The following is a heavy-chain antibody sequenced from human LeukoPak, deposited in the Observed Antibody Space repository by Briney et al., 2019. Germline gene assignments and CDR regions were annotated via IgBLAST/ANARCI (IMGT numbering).Heavy chain of an antibody. CDR1: GYTFTSYG. CDR3: ARVAPRAQYYDFWSGKNWFDP. V-gene: IGHV1-18*01. J-gene: IGHJ5*02. Sequence: ASVKVSCTASGYTFTSYGISWVRQAPGQGLEWMGWISAYNGNTNYAQKLQGRVTMTTDTSTSTAYMELRSLRSDDTAVYYCARVAPRAQYYDFWSGKNWFDPWGQGTLVTVSS. CDR2: ISAYNGNT. D-gene: IGHD3-3*01.